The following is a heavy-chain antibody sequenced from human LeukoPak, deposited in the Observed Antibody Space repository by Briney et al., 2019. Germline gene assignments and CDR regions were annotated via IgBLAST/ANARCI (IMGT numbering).Heavy chain of an antibody. CDR3: ARHDSYSSSFPYNWFDP. CDR2: IIPLFGAP. Sequence: SVKVSCKASGGTFSSYAISWVRQAPGQGLEWMGGIIPLFGAPNYAQKFQGRVTITADKSTTTAYMELSSLRSEDTAVYFCARHDSYSSSFPYNWFDPWGQGTLVTVSS. D-gene: IGHD6-13*01. J-gene: IGHJ5*02. CDR1: GGTFSSYA. V-gene: IGHV1-69*06.